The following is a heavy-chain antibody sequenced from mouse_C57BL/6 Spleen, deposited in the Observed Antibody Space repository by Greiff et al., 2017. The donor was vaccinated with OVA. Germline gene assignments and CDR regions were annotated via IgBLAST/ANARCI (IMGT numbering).Heavy chain of an antibody. Sequence: EVQLVESGGGLVKPGGSLKLSCAASGFTFSSYAMSWVRQTPEKRLEWVATISDGGSYTYYPDNVKGRFTISRDNAKNNLYLQMSHLKSEDTAMYYCARDYDYDGSYAMDYWGQGTSVTVSS. CDR3: ARDYDYDGSYAMDY. CDR2: ISDGGSYT. CDR1: GFTFSSYA. J-gene: IGHJ4*01. D-gene: IGHD2-4*01. V-gene: IGHV5-4*01.